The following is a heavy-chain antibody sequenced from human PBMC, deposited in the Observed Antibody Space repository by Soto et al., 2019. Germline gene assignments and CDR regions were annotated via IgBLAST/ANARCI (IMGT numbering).Heavy chain of an antibody. CDR1: GGSINSNSYY. J-gene: IGHJ4*02. V-gene: IGHV4-39*01. Sequence: QLQLQESGPGLVKSSETLSLICTVSGGSINSNSYYWGWIRQPPGKGLEWIGNIYHSGTSYYNPSLKSRVTMSVDTSNNQFSLKLSSVTAADTAVYYCVRGKGGTYFVEEKEFDYWGQGTQVTVSS. D-gene: IGHD3-10*01. CDR3: VRGKGGTYFVEEKEFDY. CDR2: IYHSGTS.